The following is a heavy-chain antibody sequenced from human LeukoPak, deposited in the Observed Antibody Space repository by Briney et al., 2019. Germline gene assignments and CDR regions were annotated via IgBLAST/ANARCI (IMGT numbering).Heavy chain of an antibody. CDR1: GYTLTELS. D-gene: IGHD3-10*01. CDR2: FDPEDGET. Sequence: ASVKVSCKVSGYTLTELSMHWVRQAPGKGLEWMGGFDPEDGETIYAQKFQGRVTMTEDTSTDTAYMELSSLRSEDTAVYYCATFPHGSGAPGYYYYYGMDVWGQGTAVTVSS. CDR3: ATFPHGSGAPGYYYYYGMDV. J-gene: IGHJ6*02. V-gene: IGHV1-24*01.